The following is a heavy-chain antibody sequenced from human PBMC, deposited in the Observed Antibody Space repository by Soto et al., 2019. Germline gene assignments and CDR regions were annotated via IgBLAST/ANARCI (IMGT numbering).Heavy chain of an antibody. J-gene: IGHJ4*02. CDR3: VRAASVTFMNWGFAI. V-gene: IGHV1-46*01. D-gene: IGHD2-21*02. Sequence: QVQLVQSGAEVKMPGASVKVSCKAYGYTFTNHHVHWGRLAPGQGLEWMGIVTPSNGDTHYAARFQAQVSLNRDTYTNTVYLELSILRSEDTAVYYCVRAASVTFMNWGFAIWGQGTLVAVSS. CDR2: VTPSNGDT. CDR1: GYTFTNHH.